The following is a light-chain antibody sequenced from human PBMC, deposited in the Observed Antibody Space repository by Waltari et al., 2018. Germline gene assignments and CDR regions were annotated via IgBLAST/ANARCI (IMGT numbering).Light chain of an antibody. CDR1: TSDVGNYDL. Sequence: QSALTQPASVSGTLGQSITISCTGTTSDVGNYDLVSWYQQHPVKAPKLLICKVIKRTSGVSCRFVGSQSGNTASLTISGLQAEDEADYYCCSYAGRGTYVFGSGTKVTVL. J-gene: IGLJ1*01. V-gene: IGLV2-23*02. CDR2: KVI. CDR3: CSYAGRGTYV.